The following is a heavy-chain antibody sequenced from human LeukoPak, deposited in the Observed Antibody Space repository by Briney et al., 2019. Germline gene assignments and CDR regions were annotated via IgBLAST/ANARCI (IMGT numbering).Heavy chain of an antibody. CDR2: IYYSGST. V-gene: IGHV4-59*01. D-gene: IGHD1-26*01. Sequence: SETLSLTCTVSGGPISSYYWSWIRQPPGKGLEWIGYIYYSGSTNYNPSLKSRVTISVDTSKNQFSLKLSSVTAADTAVYYCAGGPGELQFDPWGQGTLVTVSS. CDR1: GGPISSYY. J-gene: IGHJ5*02. CDR3: AGGPGELQFDP.